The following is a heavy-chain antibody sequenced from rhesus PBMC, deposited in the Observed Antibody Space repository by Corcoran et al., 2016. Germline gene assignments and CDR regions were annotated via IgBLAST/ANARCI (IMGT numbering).Heavy chain of an antibody. Sequence: QVQLQESGPGLVKPSETLSLTCAVSGGSISSSYYYWRWIRQAPGKGLEWIGYTSYRGTTSYNPPLNSRVTMSRDTSKNQFSRKLSAVTAADTAVYYCARRPYSSGLHRFDVWGPGVLVTVSS. CDR1: GGSISSSYYY. CDR2: TSYRGTT. V-gene: IGHV4-122*02. D-gene: IGHD6-31*01. J-gene: IGHJ5-1*01. CDR3: ARRPYSSGLHRFDV.